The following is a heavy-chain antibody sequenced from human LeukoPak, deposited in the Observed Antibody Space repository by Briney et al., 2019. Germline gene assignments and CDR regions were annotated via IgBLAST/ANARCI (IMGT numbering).Heavy chain of an antibody. J-gene: IGHJ4*02. CDR1: GYTFISYG. D-gene: IGHD5-12*01. Sequence: ASVKVSCKASGYTFISYGIGWVRQAPGQGLEWMGWISAYNGNTNYAQKLQGRVTMTTDTSTSTAYMELRSLRSDDTAVYYCARDVFLRGYGGYPTSFDYWGQGTLVTVSS. CDR3: ARDVFLRGYGGYPTSFDY. V-gene: IGHV1-18*01. CDR2: ISAYNGNT.